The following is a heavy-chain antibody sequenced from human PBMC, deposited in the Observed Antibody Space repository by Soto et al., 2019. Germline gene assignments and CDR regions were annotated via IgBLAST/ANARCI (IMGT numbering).Heavy chain of an antibody. J-gene: IGHJ4*02. CDR1: GFTFDDYA. CDR3: AKAPDLITTYYFDY. Sequence: GGSLRLSCAASGFTFDDYAMHWVRQAPGKGLEWVSGISWNSGSIGYADSVKGRFTISRDNAKNSLYLQMNSLRAEDTALYYCAKAPDLITTYYFDYWGQGTLVTVSS. D-gene: IGHD4-4*01. V-gene: IGHV3-9*01. CDR2: ISWNSGSI.